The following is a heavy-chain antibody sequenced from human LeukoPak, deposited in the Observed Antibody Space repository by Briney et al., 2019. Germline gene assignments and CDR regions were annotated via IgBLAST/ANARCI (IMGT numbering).Heavy chain of an antibody. CDR2: IIYSGGAT. Sequence: GGSLRLSCAASGFTFSRSAMTWVRQGPGTGLEFVASIIYSGGATYYADSVKGRFTISRDDSKNTLYLQMNSLRAEDTALYYCAKDGLYYDGSEHVYYFDSWGQGTLVTVSS. J-gene: IGHJ4*02. CDR3: AKDGLYYDGSEHVYYFDS. CDR1: GFTFSRSA. V-gene: IGHV3-23*01. D-gene: IGHD3-22*01.